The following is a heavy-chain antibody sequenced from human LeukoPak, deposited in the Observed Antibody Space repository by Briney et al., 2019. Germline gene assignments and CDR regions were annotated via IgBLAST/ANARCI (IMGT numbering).Heavy chain of an antibody. J-gene: IGHJ4*02. Sequence: GGSLRLSCAASGFTFSSYAMHWVRQAPGKGLEWVAVISYDGSNKYYADSVKGRFTISRDNSKNTLYLQMNSLRAEDTAVYYCAREAGPYDILTGLDYWGQGTLVTVPS. D-gene: IGHD3-9*01. CDR2: ISYDGSNK. CDR3: AREAGPYDILTGLDY. V-gene: IGHV3-30-3*01. CDR1: GFTFSSYA.